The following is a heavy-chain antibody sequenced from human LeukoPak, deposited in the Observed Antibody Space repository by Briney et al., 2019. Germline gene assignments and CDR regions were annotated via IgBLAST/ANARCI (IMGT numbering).Heavy chain of an antibody. V-gene: IGHV3-7*03. J-gene: IGHJ2*01. CDR1: GFSLSNYW. Sequence: GGSLRLSCAVSGFSLSNYWMSWVRQAPGKGLEWVANIKQDGSERFYVDSVKGRFTISRDNAENSLYLQMNSLRAEDTAVYYCARADGDYYSPYWYFDLWGRGTLVAVSS. CDR2: IKQDGSER. CDR3: ARADGDYYSPYWYFDL. D-gene: IGHD4-17*01.